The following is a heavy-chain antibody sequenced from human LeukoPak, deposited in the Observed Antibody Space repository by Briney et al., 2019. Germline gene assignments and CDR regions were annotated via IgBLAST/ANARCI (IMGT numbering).Heavy chain of an antibody. D-gene: IGHD2-21*02. V-gene: IGHV4-59*01. Sequence: SETLSPTCTVSGGSISTYYWSWIRQPPGKGLEWIGYIYYSGNTNYNPSLKSRVTISVDTSKNQFSLKMSSVTAADTAVYYCARAIVVTAAPDYWGQGTLVTVSS. CDR1: GGSISTYY. J-gene: IGHJ4*02. CDR2: IYYSGNT. CDR3: ARAIVVTAAPDY.